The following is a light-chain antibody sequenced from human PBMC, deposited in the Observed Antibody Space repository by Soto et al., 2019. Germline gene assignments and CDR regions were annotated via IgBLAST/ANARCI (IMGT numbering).Light chain of an antibody. CDR2: GAS. V-gene: IGKV3-20*01. J-gene: IGKJ1*01. CDR3: QQYNNWPPWT. CDR1: QSVSSNF. Sequence: EIVLTQSPGTLSLSPGDRATLSCRASQSVSSNFLAWYQQKPGQAPRLLIYGASIRATGIPDRFSGSGSGTDFTLTISSLQSEDFAVYYCQQYNNWPPWTFGQGTKVEIK.